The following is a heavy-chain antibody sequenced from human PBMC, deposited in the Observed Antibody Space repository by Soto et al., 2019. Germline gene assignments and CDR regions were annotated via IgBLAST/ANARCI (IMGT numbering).Heavy chain of an antibody. CDR1: GFSFTSYS. J-gene: IGHJ4*02. CDR3: ARWIDNGYFDY. V-gene: IGHV1-3*01. Sequence: QGQLVQSGAEVKKPGASVKVSCGTSGFSFTSYSFHWVRQAPAQGLQWMGWINAGRGKTKYSQQFQGRVTFTWDTSGNTVYMEVSRLTSEDTSVFYCARWIDNGYFDYWGQGTLVTVSA. CDR2: INAGRGKT. D-gene: IGHD4-17*01.